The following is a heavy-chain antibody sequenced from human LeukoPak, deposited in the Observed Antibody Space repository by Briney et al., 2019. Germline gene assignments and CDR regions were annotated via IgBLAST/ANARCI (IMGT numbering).Heavy chain of an antibody. J-gene: IGHJ4*02. Sequence: PGRSLRLSCAASGFTFSNYAMHWVRQAPGKGLEWVALISYDGSNKYYADSVKGRFTISRDNSKNTLYLRMNSLRAEDTAVYYCAREVTTVGSTRFDSWGQGTLVTVSS. CDR3: AREVTTVGSTRFDS. CDR2: ISYDGSNK. CDR1: GFTFSNYA. D-gene: IGHD4-17*01. V-gene: IGHV3-30-3*01.